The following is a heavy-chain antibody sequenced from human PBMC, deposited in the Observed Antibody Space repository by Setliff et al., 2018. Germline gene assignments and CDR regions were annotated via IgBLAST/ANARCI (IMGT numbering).Heavy chain of an antibody. CDR3: ATTGTYRYFDY. J-gene: IGHJ4*02. CDR1: GGSINSGSYF. D-gene: IGHD1-1*01. V-gene: IGHV4-39*01. CDR2: IHYSGTT. Sequence: PSETLSLTCTVSGGSINSGSYFWAWIRQPPGKGLEWIGSIHYSGTTYSNPSLKSRVTMSVDTSKNQFSLRLNSVTASDTAVYYCATTGTYRYFDYWGQGTLVTVSS.